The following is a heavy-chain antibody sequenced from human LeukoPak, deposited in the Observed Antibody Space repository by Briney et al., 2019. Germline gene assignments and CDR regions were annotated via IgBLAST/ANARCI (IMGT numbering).Heavy chain of an antibody. Sequence: PSQTLSLACGVYGGSFSGYCWSWIRQPPGKGLEWIGEVSQTGSGRTNYNPSLKSRVTISADASKNQFALELTSVTAADTAMYCCARVPLYWQDPFDLWGQGTLVTVSS. V-gene: IGHV4-34*01. J-gene: IGHJ5*02. D-gene: IGHD2-8*02. CDR2: VSQTGSGRT. CDR1: GGSFSGYC. CDR3: ARVPLYWQDPFDL.